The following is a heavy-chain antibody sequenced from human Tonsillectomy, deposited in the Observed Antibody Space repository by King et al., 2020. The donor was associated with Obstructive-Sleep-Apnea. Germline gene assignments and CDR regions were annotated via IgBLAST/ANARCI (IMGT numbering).Heavy chain of an antibody. D-gene: IGHD2-15*01. CDR2: IYYIGST. CDR1: GGSISSYY. CDR3: SGHADVVGYCSGGSCPFDY. V-gene: IGHV4-59*08. J-gene: IGHJ4*02. Sequence: VQLQESGPGLAKPSETLSLTCTVSGGSISSYYWSWIRQPPGKGLEWIGFIYYIGSTNYNPSLKSRITISLDTSKSQISRKLNSLTAADTAVYYCSGHADVVGYCSGGSCPFDYWGRGTLVTVSS.